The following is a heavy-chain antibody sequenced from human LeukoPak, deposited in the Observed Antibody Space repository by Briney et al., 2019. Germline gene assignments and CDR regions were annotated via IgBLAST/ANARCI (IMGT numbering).Heavy chain of an antibody. D-gene: IGHD3-10*01. CDR1: GFTFSSYG. V-gene: IGHV3-30*02. J-gene: IGHJ4*02. CDR3: AKLLLWFGEPPFDY. Sequence: QPGGSLRLSCAASGFTFSSYGMHWVRQAPGKGLEWVSFIRYDGSNEYYADSVKGRFTISRDNSKNTLYLQMNSLRAEDTAVYYCAKLLLWFGEPPFDYWGQGTLVTVS. CDR2: IRYDGSNE.